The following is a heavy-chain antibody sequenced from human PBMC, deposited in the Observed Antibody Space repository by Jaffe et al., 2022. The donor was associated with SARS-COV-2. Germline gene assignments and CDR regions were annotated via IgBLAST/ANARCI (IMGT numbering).Heavy chain of an antibody. Sequence: QVQLVESGGGVVQPGRSLRLSCAASGFTFSSYAMHWVRQAPGKGLEWVAVISYDGSNKYYADSVKGRFTISRDNSKNTLYLQMNSLRAEDTAVYYCARDELLPLWFGPRFDYWGQGTLVTVSS. CDR2: ISYDGSNK. V-gene: IGHV3-30*04. D-gene: IGHD3-10*01. CDR1: GFTFSSYA. J-gene: IGHJ4*02. CDR3: ARDELLPLWFGPRFDY.